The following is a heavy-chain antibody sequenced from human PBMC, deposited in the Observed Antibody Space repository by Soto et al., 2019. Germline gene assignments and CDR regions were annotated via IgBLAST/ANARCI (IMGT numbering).Heavy chain of an antibody. Sequence: ASVKVSCKASGDTFTSYYMHWVRQAPGQGLEWMGIINPSGGSTSYAQKFQGRVTMTEDTSTDTAYMELSSLRSEDTAVYYCATQDFWSGYYPPTPHYYYYYGMDVWGQGTTVTVSS. V-gene: IGHV1-46*01. CDR1: GDTFTSYY. J-gene: IGHJ6*02. CDR2: INPSGGST. CDR3: ATQDFWSGYYPPTPHYYYYYGMDV. D-gene: IGHD3-3*01.